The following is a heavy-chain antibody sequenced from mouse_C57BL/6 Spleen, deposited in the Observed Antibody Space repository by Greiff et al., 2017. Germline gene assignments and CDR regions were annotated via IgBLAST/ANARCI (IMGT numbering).Heavy chain of an antibody. D-gene: IGHD1-1*01. Sequence: QVQLKESGPGLVQPSQSLSITCTVSGFSLTSYGVHWVRQSPGKGLEWLGVIWRGGSTDYNEAFMSRLSITKDNSKSQVFFKMNSLQADDTAIYYCAKNDGSSYRAMDYWGQGTSVTVSS. CDR3: AKNDGSSYRAMDY. CDR2: IWRGGST. CDR1: GFSLTSYG. J-gene: IGHJ4*01. V-gene: IGHV2-5*01.